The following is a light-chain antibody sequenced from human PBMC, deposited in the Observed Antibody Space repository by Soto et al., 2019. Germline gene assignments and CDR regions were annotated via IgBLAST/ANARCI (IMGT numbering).Light chain of an antibody. CDR2: DAS. J-gene: IGKJ2*01. Sequence: EIVLTLSPATLSLSPGERATLSCRASQSVSSYLAWYQQKPGQAPRLLIYDASNRATGIPARFSGSGSGTDFTLTISSLEPEDFAVYYCQLRSNWPLYTFGQGTKLEIK. V-gene: IGKV3-11*01. CDR3: QLRSNWPLYT. CDR1: QSVSSY.